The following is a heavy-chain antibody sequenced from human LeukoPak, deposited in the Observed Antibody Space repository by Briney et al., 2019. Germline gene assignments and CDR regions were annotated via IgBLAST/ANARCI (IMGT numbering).Heavy chain of an antibody. Sequence: SETLSLTCTVSGGSISSSSYYWGWIRQPPGKGLEWIGSIYYSGSTYYNPSLKSRVTISVDTSKNQFSLKLSSVTAADTAVYYCARYHYDSSGYYYWFDPWGQGTLVTVSS. J-gene: IGHJ5*02. V-gene: IGHV4-39*07. D-gene: IGHD3-22*01. CDR3: ARYHYDSSGYYYWFDP. CDR1: GGSISSSSYY. CDR2: IYYSGST.